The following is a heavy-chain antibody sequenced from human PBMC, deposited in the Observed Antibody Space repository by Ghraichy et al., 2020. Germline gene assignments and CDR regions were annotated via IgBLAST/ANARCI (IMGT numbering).Heavy chain of an antibody. V-gene: IGHV3-30-3*01. CDR2: ISYDRSDE. Sequence: GGSLRLSCATSGFTFRGYSMHWVRQAPGKGLEWVAIISYDRSDEYYADSVKGRFTISRDDSNNILYLQMNSLRVEDTAVYYCARDGGNLGIPSWFFDLWGRGTLVTVSS. CDR1: GFTFRGYS. J-gene: IGHJ2*01. D-gene: IGHD2-15*01. CDR3: ARDGGNLGIPSWFFDL.